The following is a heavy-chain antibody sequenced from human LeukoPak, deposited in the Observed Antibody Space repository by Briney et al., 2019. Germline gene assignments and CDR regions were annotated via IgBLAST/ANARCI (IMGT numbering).Heavy chain of an antibody. D-gene: IGHD4-17*01. Sequence: PSETLSLTCTVSGGSIGSSSYYWGWIRQPPGKGLEWIGSIYYSGNTYYNPSLKSRVTISVDTSKNQFSLKLNSVTAADTAVYYCARHATVTSFTFAYWGQGTLVTVSS. V-gene: IGHV4-39*01. CDR2: IYYSGNT. CDR1: GGSIGSSSYY. J-gene: IGHJ4*02. CDR3: ARHATVTSFTFAY.